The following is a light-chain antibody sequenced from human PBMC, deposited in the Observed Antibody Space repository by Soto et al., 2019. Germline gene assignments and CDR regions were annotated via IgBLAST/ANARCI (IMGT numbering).Light chain of an antibody. V-gene: IGLV2-14*01. Sequence: QSALPQPASVSGSPGQSITISCTGTSSDVGGFNYVSWYQHYPGEAPKLLIYEVSNRPSGVSSRFSGSKSGNTASLTISGLQADDEGDYYCSSFTTSNIWVFGGGTKLTVL. J-gene: IGLJ3*02. CDR2: EVS. CDR1: SSDVGGFNY. CDR3: SSFTTSNIWV.